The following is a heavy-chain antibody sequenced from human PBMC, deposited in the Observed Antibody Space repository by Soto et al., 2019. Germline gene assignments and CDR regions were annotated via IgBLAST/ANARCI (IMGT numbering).Heavy chain of an antibody. Sequence: EVQLVESGGGLVKPGRSLTLSCTASGFTFGDYALSWFRQAPGKGLEWLGFIRVPAYGGTTEFAASVKGRFTISRDDSKSIAYLQMDSLKTEDTAVYYCSRGNGRSGYYENPLFDYWGQGTLVTVSS. D-gene: IGHD3-22*01. CDR1: GFTFGDYA. V-gene: IGHV3-49*05. J-gene: IGHJ4*02. CDR2: IRVPAYGGTT. CDR3: SRGNGRSGYYENPLFDY.